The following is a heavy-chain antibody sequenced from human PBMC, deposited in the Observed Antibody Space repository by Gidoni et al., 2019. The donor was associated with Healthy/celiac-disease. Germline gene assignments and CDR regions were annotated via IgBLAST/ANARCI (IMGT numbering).Heavy chain of an antibody. J-gene: IGHJ4*02. D-gene: IGHD6-13*01. Sequence: EVQLVESGGGLVQPGGSLTLSCAASGFTFSGSAMHWVRQASGKGLEWVGRIRSKANSYATAYAASVKGRFTISRDDSKNTAYLQMNSLKTEDTAVYYCTSIAAAGTNPIHWGQGTLVTVSS. CDR1: GFTFSGSA. V-gene: IGHV3-73*01. CDR3: TSIAAAGTNPIH. CDR2: IRSKANSYAT.